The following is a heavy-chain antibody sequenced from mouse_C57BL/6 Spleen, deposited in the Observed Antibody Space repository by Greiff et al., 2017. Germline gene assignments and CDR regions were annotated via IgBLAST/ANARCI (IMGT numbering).Heavy chain of an antibody. CDR3: ARSFYYGSSYGYFDV. D-gene: IGHD1-1*01. J-gene: IGHJ1*03. Sequence: QVQLKQSGPELVKPGASVKISCKASGYTFTDYYINWVKPRPGQGLEWIGWIFPGSGSTYYNEKFKGKATLTLDKSSSTAYMLLSSLTSEDSAVYFYARSFYYGSSYGYFDVWGTGTTVTVSS. V-gene: IGHV1-75*01. CDR2: IFPGSGST. CDR1: GYTFTDYY.